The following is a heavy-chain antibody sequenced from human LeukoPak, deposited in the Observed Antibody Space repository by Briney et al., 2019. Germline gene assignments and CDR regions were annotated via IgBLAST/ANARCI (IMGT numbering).Heavy chain of an antibody. CDR2: IYYSGST. V-gene: IGHV4-39*01. Sequence: PSETLSLTCTVSGGSISSSSYYWGWIRQPPGKGLEWIGSIYYSGSTYYNPSLKSRVTISVDTSKNQFSLQLNSVTPEDTAVYYCVRLVGGDIDCWGQGTLVTVSS. CDR1: GGSISSSSYY. CDR3: VRLVGGDIDC. J-gene: IGHJ4*02. D-gene: IGHD5-12*01.